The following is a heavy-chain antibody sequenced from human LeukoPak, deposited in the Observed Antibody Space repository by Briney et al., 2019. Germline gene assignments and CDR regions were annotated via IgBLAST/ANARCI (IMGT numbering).Heavy chain of an antibody. CDR2: ISSSCCST. CDR3: AKSGSGSYGYYFDY. D-gene: IGHD6-19*01. CDR1: GFTFSIYA. V-gene: IGHV3-23*01. Sequence: GGSLRLSCAASGFTFSIYAMNWVRRARARGLEGVSIISSSCCSTYYADSLKGRFPLSRDITKNTLYLQMKSLRAEDTAVYYCAKSGSGSYGYYFDYWGQGTLVTVSS. J-gene: IGHJ4*02.